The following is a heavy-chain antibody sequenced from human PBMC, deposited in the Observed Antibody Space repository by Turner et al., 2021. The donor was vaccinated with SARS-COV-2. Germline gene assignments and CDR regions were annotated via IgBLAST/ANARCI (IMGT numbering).Heavy chain of an antibody. CDR3: ARDLGRHCTSTTCHRWEDNGMDV. Sequence: QVQLQETGPGLVQSSETLSLTCTVSGASISSYFWTWIRQSPGRGLEWIGYIYASEATDYHPSLKSRAPISVDWSKNQFSLSLRSVTAADSAVYYCARDLGRHCTSTTCHRWEDNGMDVWGQGATVTVS. V-gene: IGHV4-4*08. CDR2: IYASEAT. CDR1: GASISSYF. J-gene: IGHJ6*02. D-gene: IGHD2-8*01.